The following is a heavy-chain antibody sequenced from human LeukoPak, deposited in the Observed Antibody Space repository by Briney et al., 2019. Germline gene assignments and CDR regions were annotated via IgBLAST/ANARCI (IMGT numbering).Heavy chain of an antibody. CDR1: GYTFTSYY. J-gene: IGHJ4*02. CDR3: ARPQGRSSGSHREGSFDY. Sequence: GASVKVSCKASGYTFTSYYMHWVRQAPGQGLEWMGIINPSGGSTSYAQKFQGRVTMTRDTSTSTVYMELSSLRSEDTAVYYCARPQGRSSGSHREGSFDYWGQGTLVTVSS. CDR2: INPSGGST. V-gene: IGHV1-46*01. D-gene: IGHD3-22*01.